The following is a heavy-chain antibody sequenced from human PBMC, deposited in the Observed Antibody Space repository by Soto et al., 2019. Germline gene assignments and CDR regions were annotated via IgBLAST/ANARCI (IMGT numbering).Heavy chain of an antibody. D-gene: IGHD3-10*01. CDR3: ARGPYGSGSNVWRKYYFDY. CDR2: INHSGST. CDR1: GGSFSGYY. V-gene: IGHV4-34*01. Sequence: SETLSLTCAVYGGSFSGYYWSWIRQPPGKGLEWIGEINHSGSTNYNPSLKSRVTISVDTSKNQFSLKLSSVTAADTAVYYCARGPYGSGSNVWRKYYFDYWGQGTLVTVSS. J-gene: IGHJ4*02.